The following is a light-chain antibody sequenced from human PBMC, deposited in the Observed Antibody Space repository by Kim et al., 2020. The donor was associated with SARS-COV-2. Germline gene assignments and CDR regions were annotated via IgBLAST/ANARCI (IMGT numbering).Light chain of an antibody. Sequence: PGQSSTISCTGTSSNVGAHNYVSWYQHHPGKAPKLMIYDVTRRPSGISNRFSGSKSGNTASLTISGLQAEDEADYYCSSYTGSVVFGGGTKLTVL. V-gene: IGLV2-14*03. CDR3: SSYTGSVV. CDR2: DVT. CDR1: SSNVGAHNY. J-gene: IGLJ2*01.